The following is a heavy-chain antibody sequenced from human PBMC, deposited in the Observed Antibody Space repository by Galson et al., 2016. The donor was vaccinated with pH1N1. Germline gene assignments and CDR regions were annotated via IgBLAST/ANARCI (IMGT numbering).Heavy chain of an antibody. CDR1: GYSVTRYY. CDR3: ARRYFLDY. CDR2: IDPSGGTT. Sequence: SVKVYCKAAGYSVTRYYMHWVRQAPGQGLEWMGIIDPSGGTTTYSEKFQGRISLTRDTSTNSVYMELTTLRPDDSATYFCARRYFLDYWGQGTLVTVSS. V-gene: IGHV1-46*01. J-gene: IGHJ4*02.